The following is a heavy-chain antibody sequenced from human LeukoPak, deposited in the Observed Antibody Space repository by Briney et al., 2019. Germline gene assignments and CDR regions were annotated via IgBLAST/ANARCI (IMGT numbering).Heavy chain of an antibody. CDR3: AKDEPTTVTTLPYYYYYGMDV. Sequence: GASLRLSCAASGFTFSSYAMSWVRQAPGKGLGWVSAISGSGGSTYYADSVKGRFTISRDNSKNTLYLQMNSLRAEDTAVYYCAKDEPTTVTTLPYYYYYGMDVWGQGTTVTVSS. CDR1: GFTFSSYA. D-gene: IGHD4-11*01. CDR2: ISGSGGST. V-gene: IGHV3-23*01. J-gene: IGHJ6*02.